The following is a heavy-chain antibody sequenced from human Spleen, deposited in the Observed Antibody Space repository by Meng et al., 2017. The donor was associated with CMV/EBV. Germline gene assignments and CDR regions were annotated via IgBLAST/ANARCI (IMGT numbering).Heavy chain of an antibody. J-gene: IGHJ4*02. V-gene: IGHV1-2*02. CDR3: ARRNQLQLLDY. D-gene: IGHD6-6*01. CDR1: GGTFSSYA. CDR2: INPNSGGT. Sequence: ASVKVSCKASGGTFSSYAISWVRQAPGQGLEWMGWINPNSGGTKYAQKFQGRVTMTTDTSISTAYMEVSRLRSDDTAVYYCARRNQLQLLDYWGQGTLVTVSS.